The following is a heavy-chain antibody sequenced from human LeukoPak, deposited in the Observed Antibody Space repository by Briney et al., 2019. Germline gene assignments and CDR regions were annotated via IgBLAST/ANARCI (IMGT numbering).Heavy chain of an antibody. V-gene: IGHV1-46*01. CDR2: IDPSGGHT. Sequence: PGASVKVSCKASGYTFTGYYMYWVRQAPGQGLEWMGMIDPSGGHTSYAQKFQGRVTMTRDTSTSKVYMELSSLRSEDTAVYYCARAAVAGIPPDYWGQGTLVTVSS. D-gene: IGHD6-19*01. J-gene: IGHJ4*02. CDR1: GYTFTGYY. CDR3: ARAAVAGIPPDY.